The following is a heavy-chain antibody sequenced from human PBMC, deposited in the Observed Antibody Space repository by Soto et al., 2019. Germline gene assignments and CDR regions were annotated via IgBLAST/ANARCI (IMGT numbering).Heavy chain of an antibody. CDR2: IYPGDSDT. D-gene: IGHD3-10*01. CDR3: ARWLTMVRGAPTGGNWFDP. CDR1: GYSFTSYW. Sequence: GESLKISCKGSGYSFTSYWIGWVRQMPGKGLEWMGIIYPGDSDTRYSPSFQGQVTISADKSISTAYLQWSSLKASDTAMYYCARWLTMVRGAPTGGNWFDPWGQGTLVTVSS. V-gene: IGHV5-51*01. J-gene: IGHJ5*02.